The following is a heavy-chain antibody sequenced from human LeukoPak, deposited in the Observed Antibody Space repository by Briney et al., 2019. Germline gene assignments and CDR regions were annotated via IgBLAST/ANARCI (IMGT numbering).Heavy chain of an antibody. V-gene: IGHV4-4*07. J-gene: IGHJ4*02. D-gene: IGHD6-19*01. CDR2: IYTSGGT. CDR1: GGSISSYY. Sequence: SETLSLTCTVSGGSISSYYWSWIRQPAGKGLEWIGRIYTSGGTNYNPSLKSRVTMSVDTSKNQFSLKLSSVTAADTAVYYCVRAVAATAPDYFDYWGQGTLVTVSS. CDR3: VRAVAATAPDYFDY.